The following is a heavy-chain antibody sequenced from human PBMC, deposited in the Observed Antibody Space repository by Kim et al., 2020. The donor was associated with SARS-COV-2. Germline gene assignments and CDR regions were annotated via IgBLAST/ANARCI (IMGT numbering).Heavy chain of an antibody. CDR3: ASHDYFGSGSYYLFDP. J-gene: IGHJ5*02. CDR1: GASIHSKSYY. D-gene: IGHD3-10*01. Sequence: SETLSLTCTVSGASIHSKSYYWGWIRQPPEKGLEWIGSVYYTGSTYYNPSLKSRVTISVDTSKNQFSLKLSSVTAADTAVYYCASHDYFGSGSYYLFDPWGQGTLVTVSS. V-gene: IGHV4-39*07. CDR2: VYYTGST.